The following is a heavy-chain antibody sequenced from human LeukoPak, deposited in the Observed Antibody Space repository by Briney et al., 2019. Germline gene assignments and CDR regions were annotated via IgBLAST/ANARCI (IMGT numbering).Heavy chain of an antibody. CDR3: ARDPNTHYDILTGFHHFDY. V-gene: IGHV1-3*01. D-gene: IGHD3-9*01. J-gene: IGHJ4*02. CDR2: INAGNGNT. Sequence: GASVKVSCKASGYTFTSYAMHWVRQAPGQRLEWMGWINAGNGNTKYSQKFQGRITMTRDTSTSTVYMELSSLRSEDTAVYYCARDPNTHYDILTGFHHFDYWGQGTLVTVSS. CDR1: GYTFTSYA.